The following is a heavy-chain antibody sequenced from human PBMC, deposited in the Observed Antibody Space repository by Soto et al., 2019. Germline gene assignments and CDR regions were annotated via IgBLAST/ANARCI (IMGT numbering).Heavy chain of an antibody. CDR3: AKGYSGYDYAY. V-gene: IGHV3-74*01. J-gene: IGHJ4*02. CDR1: GFTFSSYW. CDR2: INSDGSST. Sequence: PGRSLRLSCAASGFTFSSYWMHWVRQAPGKGLVWVSRINSDGSSTRYADSVKGRFTISRDNAKNTLYLQMNSLRAEDTAVYFCAKGYSGYDYAYWGQGSLVTVSS. D-gene: IGHD5-12*01.